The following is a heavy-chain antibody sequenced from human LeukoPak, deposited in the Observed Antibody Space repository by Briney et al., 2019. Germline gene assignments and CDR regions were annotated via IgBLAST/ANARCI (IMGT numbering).Heavy chain of an antibody. J-gene: IGHJ3*02. V-gene: IGHV3-48*01. Sequence: GGSLRLSCAASGFTFSSYGMTWVRQAPGKGLEWVSYISSSSSTIYYADSVKGRFTISRDNAKNSLYLQMNCLRAEDTAVYYCARAKRNGFDIWGQGTMVTVSS. CDR3: ARAKRNGFDI. CDR2: ISSSSSTI. CDR1: GFTFSSYG.